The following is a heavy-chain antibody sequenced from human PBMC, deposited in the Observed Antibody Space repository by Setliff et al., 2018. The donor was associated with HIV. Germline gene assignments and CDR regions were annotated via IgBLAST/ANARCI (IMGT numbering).Heavy chain of an antibody. D-gene: IGHD5-12*01. V-gene: IGHV4-4*09. CDR3: ARRAFKDGYKRSYFGY. CDR1: GGSISSYY. CDR2: IYTSGST. J-gene: IGHJ4*02. Sequence: SETLSLTCTVSGGSISSYYWSWIRQPPGKGLEWIGYIYTSGSTNYNPSLKSRVTMSVDTSKNKFSLKLSSVTAADTAVYYCARRAFKDGYKRSYFGYWGQGTLVTVS.